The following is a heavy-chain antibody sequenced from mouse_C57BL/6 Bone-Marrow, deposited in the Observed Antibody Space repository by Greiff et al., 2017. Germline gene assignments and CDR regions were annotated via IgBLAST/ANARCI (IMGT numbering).Heavy chain of an antibody. Sequence: QVQLQQSGAELARPGASVKLSCKASGYTFTSYGISWVKQRTGQGLEWIGVIYPRSGNTYYNEKFKGKATLTADKSSSTAYMGLRSLTSEDSAVFFCARGVYYGSSYYFDYWGQGTTLTVSS. CDR3: ARGVYYGSSYYFDY. CDR1: GYTFTSYG. D-gene: IGHD1-1*01. J-gene: IGHJ2*01. CDR2: IYPRSGNT. V-gene: IGHV1-81*01.